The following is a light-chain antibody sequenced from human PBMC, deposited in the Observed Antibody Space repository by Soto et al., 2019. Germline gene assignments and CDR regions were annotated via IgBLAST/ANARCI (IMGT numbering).Light chain of an antibody. J-gene: IGLJ1*01. CDR1: SSDVGAYNS. Sequence: QSVLTQPASVSGSPGQSITISCTGTSSDVGAYNSVSWFQQHPGKAPKLIISDVSSRPSGVSTRFSGSKSGNTASLTISGLQAEDEADYYCSSYTSSSTSVFGTGTKLTVL. V-gene: IGLV2-14*01. CDR3: SSYTSSSTSV. CDR2: DVS.